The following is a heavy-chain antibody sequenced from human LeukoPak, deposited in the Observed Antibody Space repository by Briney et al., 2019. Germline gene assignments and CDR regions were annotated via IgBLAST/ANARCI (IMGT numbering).Heavy chain of an antibody. V-gene: IGHV4-59*08. Sequence: SATLSLTCTVSGGSISSYYWSWIRQPPGKGLEWIGYIYYSGRTNYNPSLKSRVTISVDTSKNQLSLKLSSVTAADTAVYYCARGGRDGYTLYPFDYWGQGTLVTVSS. J-gene: IGHJ4*02. D-gene: IGHD5-24*01. CDR1: GGSISSYY. CDR2: IYYSGRT. CDR3: ARGGRDGYTLYPFDY.